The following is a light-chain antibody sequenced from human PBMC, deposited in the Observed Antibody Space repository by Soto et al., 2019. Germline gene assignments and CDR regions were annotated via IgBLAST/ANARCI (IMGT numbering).Light chain of an antibody. CDR3: QQTYNSSPYT. Sequence: DIQMTQSPSSLSASVGDRVTITCRASQTIGKNLNWYQQEPGKAPKLLIYAASTLQSGVPSRFIGSGSGTDFTLTISGLQSEDFAIYFCQQTYNSSPYTFGQGTTLEIK. CDR2: AAS. CDR1: QTIGKN. J-gene: IGKJ2*01. V-gene: IGKV1-39*01.